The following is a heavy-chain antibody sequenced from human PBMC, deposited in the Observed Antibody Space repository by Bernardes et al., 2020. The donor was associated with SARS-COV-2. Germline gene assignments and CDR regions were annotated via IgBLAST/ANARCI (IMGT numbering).Heavy chain of an antibody. Sequence: GGSLRLSCAASGFTFSDAYMSWIRRAPGKGLEWLAFISSSGSTKHYGDSVKGRLIISRDNAKNTLYLQMNSLRAEDSALYYCVRGHDSSGYYPNRGGYYYGMDVWGQGTTVTVS. CDR2: ISSSGSTK. J-gene: IGHJ6*02. CDR1: GFTFSDAY. CDR3: VRGHDSSGYYPNRGGYYYGMDV. V-gene: IGHV3-11*01. D-gene: IGHD3-22*01.